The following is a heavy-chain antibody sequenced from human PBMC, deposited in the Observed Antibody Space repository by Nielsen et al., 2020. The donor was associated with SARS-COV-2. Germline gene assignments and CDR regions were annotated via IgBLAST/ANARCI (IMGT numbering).Heavy chain of an antibody. Sequence: GGSLRLSCKGSGYSFTSYWIGWVRQMPGKGLEWMGIIYPGDSDTRYSPSFQGQVTISADKSISTAYLQWSSLKASDTAMYYCARRLGYCSSTSCYGRWFDPWGQGTLVTVSS. J-gene: IGHJ5*02. CDR3: ARRLGYCSSTSCYGRWFDP. CDR1: GYSFTSYW. CDR2: IYPGDSDT. D-gene: IGHD2-2*01. V-gene: IGHV5-51*01.